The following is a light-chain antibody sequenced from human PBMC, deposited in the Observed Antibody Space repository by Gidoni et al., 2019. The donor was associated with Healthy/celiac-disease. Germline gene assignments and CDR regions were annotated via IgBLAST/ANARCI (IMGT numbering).Light chain of an antibody. J-gene: IGLJ7*01. Sequence: QSVLTQPPSVSGSPGQRVTISCTGSRSNIGAGYDVHWYQQLPGTAPKLLIYGNSNRPSGVPDRFSGSKSGTSASRAITGLQAEDEADYYCQSYDSSLSGAVFGGGTQLTVL. CDR2: GNS. CDR1: RSNIGAGYD. CDR3: QSYDSSLSGAV. V-gene: IGLV1-40*01.